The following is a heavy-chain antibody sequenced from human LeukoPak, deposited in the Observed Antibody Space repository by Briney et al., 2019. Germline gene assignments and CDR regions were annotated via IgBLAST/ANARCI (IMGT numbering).Heavy chain of an antibody. V-gene: IGHV1-69*04. J-gene: IGHJ4*02. CDR2: IISVLGIT. CDR3: ARHIWFGELLPHYFDY. D-gene: IGHD3-10*01. Sequence: ASVKVSCKASGGTFSSYAISWVRQAPGQGLEWMGRIISVLGITNDAQKFQGRVTITADKSTSTAYMELSSLRSEDTAVYYCARHIWFGELLPHYFDYWGQGTLVTVSS. CDR1: GGTFSSYA.